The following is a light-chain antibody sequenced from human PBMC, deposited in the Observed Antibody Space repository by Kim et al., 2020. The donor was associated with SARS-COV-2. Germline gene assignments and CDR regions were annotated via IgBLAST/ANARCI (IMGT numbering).Light chain of an antibody. J-gene: IGKJ4*01. CDR1: ESGSTAV. CDR3: QQYGGSPIT. V-gene: IGKV3-20*01. CDR2: GAS. Sequence: PGDRAACPCRASESGSTAVLAWYQQRPGQAPRLLSRGASIRATGIPDRFSGSGSGTDFTLTISRLEPEDFAVYYCQQYGGSPITFGGGTKVDIK.